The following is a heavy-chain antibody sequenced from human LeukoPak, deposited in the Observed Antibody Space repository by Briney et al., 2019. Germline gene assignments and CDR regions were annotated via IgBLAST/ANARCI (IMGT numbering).Heavy chain of an antibody. CDR3: ARDHQDYYDSSGPEHAFDI. D-gene: IGHD3-22*01. CDR1: GYTFTSYA. Sequence: ASVKVSCKASGYTFTSYAIHWVRQAPGQRLEWMGWISAGNGNTKYSQNFQGRVTFISNTSATTAFMELSSLRSEDAAVYYCARDHQDYYDSSGPEHAFDIWGQGTMVTVSS. CDR2: ISAGNGNT. V-gene: IGHV1-3*01. J-gene: IGHJ3*02.